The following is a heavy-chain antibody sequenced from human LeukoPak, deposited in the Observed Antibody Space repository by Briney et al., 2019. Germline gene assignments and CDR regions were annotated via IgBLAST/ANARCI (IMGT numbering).Heavy chain of an antibody. CDR2: INQDGSEK. Sequence: GGSLRLSCAASGFTFSSYWMSWVRQAPGRGLEWVSNINQDGSEKYYVDSVKGRFTISRDNAKNSRYLQMDSLRAEDTAVYYCARKTWTYIGDAFDIWNQQTMVTVSS. CDR1: GFTFSSYW. CDR3: ARKTWTYIGDAFDI. V-gene: IGHV3-7*01. J-gene: IGHJ3*02. D-gene: IGHD1-7*01.